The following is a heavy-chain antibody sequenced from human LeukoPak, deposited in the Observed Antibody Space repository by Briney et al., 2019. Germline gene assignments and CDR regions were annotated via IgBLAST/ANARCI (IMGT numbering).Heavy chain of an antibody. Sequence: SETLSLTCTASGGSISSYYWSWIRQPPGKGLEWIGYIYYSGSTNYNPSLKSRVTISVDTSKNQFSLKLSSVAAADTAVYYCARQFGYYDSSGYHDYWGQGTLVTVSS. V-gene: IGHV4-59*08. D-gene: IGHD3-22*01. CDR2: IYYSGST. CDR3: ARQFGYYDSSGYHDY. J-gene: IGHJ4*02. CDR1: GGSISSYY.